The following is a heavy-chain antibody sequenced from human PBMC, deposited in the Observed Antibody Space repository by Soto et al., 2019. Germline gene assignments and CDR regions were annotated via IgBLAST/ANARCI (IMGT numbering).Heavy chain of an antibody. CDR1: GFTFSSYS. CDR3: ARAGYCSGGSCYSGSGTEFDY. Sequence: GGSLRLSCAASGFTFSSYSMNWVRQAPGKGLEWVSYISSSSSTIYYADSVKGRLTISRDNAKNSLYLQMNSLRDEDTAVYYCARAGYCSGGSCYSGSGTEFDYWGQGTLVTVSS. V-gene: IGHV3-48*02. D-gene: IGHD2-15*01. CDR2: ISSSSSTI. J-gene: IGHJ4*02.